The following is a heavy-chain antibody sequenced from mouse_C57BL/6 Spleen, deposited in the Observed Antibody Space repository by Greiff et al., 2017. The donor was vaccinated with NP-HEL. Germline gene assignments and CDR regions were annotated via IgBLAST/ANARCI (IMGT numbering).Heavy chain of an antibody. V-gene: IGHV5-17*01. CDR3: ASLFAY. CDR2: ISSGSSTL. CDR1: GFTFSDYG. Sequence: EVHLVESGGGLVKPGGSLKLSCAASGFTFSDYGMHWVRQAPEKGLEWVAYISSGSSTLYYADTVKGRFTISRDNAKNTLFLQMTSLRAEDTAMYYCASLFAYWGQGTLVTVSA. J-gene: IGHJ3*01.